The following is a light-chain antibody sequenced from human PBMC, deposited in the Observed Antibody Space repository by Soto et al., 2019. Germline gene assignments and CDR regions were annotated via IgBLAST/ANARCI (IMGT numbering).Light chain of an antibody. CDR3: QHYTNWPLT. V-gene: IGKV3-15*01. J-gene: IGKJ4*01. Sequence: EIVRTQSPATLSVSPGERATLSCRASHSVSSRLAWYQQTPGQAPRRLIYGASTRATGLPARFSGSGSGTEFTLPLSSLQSEDFAVYYCQHYTNWPLTFGGGTKVAIK. CDR1: HSVSSR. CDR2: GAS.